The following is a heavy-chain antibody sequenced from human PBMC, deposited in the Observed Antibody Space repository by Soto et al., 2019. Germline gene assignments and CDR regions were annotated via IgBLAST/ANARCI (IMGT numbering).Heavy chain of an antibody. J-gene: IGHJ4*02. D-gene: IGHD6-13*01. Sequence: QVQLQESGPGLVKPSQTLSLTCAVSGGSISSGYYYWSWVRQPPGKGLEWIGYIYYSETTYYNPSLKSRLNISLDTSKIQFSLKLNSVTAADTAVYYCARVVRREYSSSWYFDYWGQGTLVTVSS. V-gene: IGHV4-30-4*01. CDR2: IYYSETT. CDR3: ARVVRREYSSSWYFDY. CDR1: GGSISSGYYY.